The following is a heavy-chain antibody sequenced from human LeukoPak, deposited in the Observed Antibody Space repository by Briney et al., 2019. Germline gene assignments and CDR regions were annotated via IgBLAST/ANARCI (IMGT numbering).Heavy chain of an antibody. D-gene: IGHD6-13*01. J-gene: IGHJ4*02. CDR3: AKDMGSSWTFDY. V-gene: IGHV3-9*01. CDR2: ISWNSGSI. Sequence: WIRQPPGRGLEWVSGISWNSGSIGYADSVKGRFTISRDNAKNSLYLQMNSLRAEDTALYYCAKDMGSSWTFDYWGQGTLVTVSS.